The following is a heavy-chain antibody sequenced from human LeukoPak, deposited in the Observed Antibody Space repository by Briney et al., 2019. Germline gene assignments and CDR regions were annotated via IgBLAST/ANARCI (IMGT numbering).Heavy chain of an antibody. V-gene: IGHV3-15*01. CDR1: GFTFSNAW. D-gene: IGHD1-26*01. CDR2: IKSKTDGGTT. Sequence: PGGSLRLSCAASGFTFSNAWMSWVRQAPGKGLEWVGRIKSKTDGGTTDYAAPVKGRFTISRDDSKNTLYLQMNSLKTEDTAVYYCTTDPSSGSYYYYYYMDVWGKGTTVTVSS. CDR3: TTDPSSGSYYYYYYMDV. J-gene: IGHJ6*03.